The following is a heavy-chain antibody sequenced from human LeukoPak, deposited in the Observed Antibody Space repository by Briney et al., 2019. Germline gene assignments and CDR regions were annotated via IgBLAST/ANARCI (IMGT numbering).Heavy chain of an antibody. CDR3: ARQGARNYYYEGLDY. V-gene: IGHV3-30*04. CDR2: ISYDGGRK. J-gene: IGHJ4*02. CDR1: GFRFSGYA. Sequence: GGSLRLSCVASGFRFSGYAIHWVRQAPGKGLEWVALISYDGGRKDYADSVKGRFTIDRDNSKNIVYLQMNSLRPDDTAIYFCARQGARNYYYEGLDYWGQGNLVTVSS. D-gene: IGHD3-22*01.